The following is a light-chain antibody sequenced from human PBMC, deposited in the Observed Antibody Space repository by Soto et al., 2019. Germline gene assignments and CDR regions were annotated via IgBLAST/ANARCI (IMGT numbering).Light chain of an antibody. J-gene: IGKJ2*01. Sequence: DIQMTQSPSSLSASVGDRVTITCRASQDIRNYLGWYQQKPGKAPNLLIYAASTLQSGVPSRFRGSGSGTEFTLTINSLQPEDFATYYCQQSSSYPHTFGQGTRLEIK. CDR3: QQSSSYPHT. CDR1: QDIRNY. CDR2: AAS. V-gene: IGKV1-17*01.